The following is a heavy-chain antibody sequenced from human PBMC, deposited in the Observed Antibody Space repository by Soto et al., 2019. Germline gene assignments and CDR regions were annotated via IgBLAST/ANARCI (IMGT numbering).Heavy chain of an antibody. J-gene: IGHJ6*02. V-gene: IGHV1-3*02. D-gene: IGHD3-16*01. CDR1: EYIFSSFS. Sequence: ASLKVPCKASEYIFSSFSVHWVRQAPGQSLEWIGWTNAANGYIEYSLDLQGRVTITRDTSVNTVYMQLSSLTSEDGDVYYCERDGGAGIDVWGQGTTVTVYS. CDR2: TNAANGYI. CDR3: ERDGGAGIDV.